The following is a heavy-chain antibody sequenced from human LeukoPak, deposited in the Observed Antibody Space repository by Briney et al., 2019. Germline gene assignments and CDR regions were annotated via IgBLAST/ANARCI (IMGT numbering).Heavy chain of an antibody. CDR3: AKDYLVSDWSTTSNAFDI. V-gene: IGHV3-23*01. Sequence: PGGSLRLSCAASGFTFSSYAMSWVRQAPGKGLEWVSAISGSGGSTYYADSVKGRFTISRDNSKNTLYLQMNSLRAEDTAVYYCAKDYLVSDWSTTSNAFDIWGQGTMVTVSS. D-gene: IGHD3-9*01. J-gene: IGHJ3*02. CDR1: GFTFSSYA. CDR2: ISGSGGST.